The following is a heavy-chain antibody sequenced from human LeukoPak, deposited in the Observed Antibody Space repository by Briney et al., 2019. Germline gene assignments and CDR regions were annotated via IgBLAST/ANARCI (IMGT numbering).Heavy chain of an antibody. CDR1: GYTFTVYY. CDR3: ARYCSSTSCYHKDY. V-gene: IGHV1-2*02. J-gene: IGHJ4*02. D-gene: IGHD2-2*01. CDR2: INPNSGGT. Sequence: ASVKVSCKASGYTFTVYYMHWVRQAPGQGLEWMGWINPNSGGTNYAQKFQGRVTMTRDTSISTAYMELSRLRSDDTAVYYCARYCSSTSCYHKDYWGQGTLVTVSS.